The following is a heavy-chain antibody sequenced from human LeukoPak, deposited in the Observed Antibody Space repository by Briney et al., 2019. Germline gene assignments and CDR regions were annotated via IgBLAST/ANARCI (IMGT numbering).Heavy chain of an antibody. Sequence: GGSLRLSCAASGFTFSSYSMNWVRQAPGKGLEWVSSISSSSSYIYYADSVKGRFTISRDNAKNSLYLQMNSLRAEDTAVYYCARDQVASTNYDYWGQETLVPFSS. CDR1: GFTFSSYS. D-gene: IGHD2-8*01. CDR2: ISSSSSYI. CDR3: ARDQVASTNYDY. J-gene: IGHJ4*02. V-gene: IGHV3-21*01.